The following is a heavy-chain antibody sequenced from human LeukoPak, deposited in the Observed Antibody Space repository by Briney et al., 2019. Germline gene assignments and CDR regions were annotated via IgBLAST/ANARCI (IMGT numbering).Heavy chain of an antibody. CDR2: IIPILGIA. CDR1: GGTFSSYA. J-gene: IGHJ4*02. Sequence: ASVKVFCKAAGGTFSSYAISWVRQAPGQGLEWMGRIIPILGIANYAQKFQGRVTITADKTTSTAYTELSSLRSEDTAVYYCARDSQDSSGYYYVYYFDYWGQGTLVTVSS. D-gene: IGHD3-22*01. CDR3: ARDSQDSSGYYYVYYFDY. V-gene: IGHV1-69*04.